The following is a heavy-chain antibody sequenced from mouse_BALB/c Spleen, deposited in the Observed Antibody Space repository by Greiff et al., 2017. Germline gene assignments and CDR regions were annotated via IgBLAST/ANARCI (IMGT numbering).Heavy chain of an antibody. D-gene: IGHD2-14*01. CDR1: GYSITSDYA. J-gene: IGHJ2*01. CDR2: ISYSGST. V-gene: IGHV3-2*02. Sequence: EVQLQESGPGLVKPSQSLSLTCTVTGYSITSDYAWNWLRQFPGNKLEWMGYISYSGSTSYNPSLKSRISITRDTSKNQFFLQLNSVTTEDTATYYCARLEVRRFDYWGQGTTLTVSS. CDR3: ARLEVRRFDY.